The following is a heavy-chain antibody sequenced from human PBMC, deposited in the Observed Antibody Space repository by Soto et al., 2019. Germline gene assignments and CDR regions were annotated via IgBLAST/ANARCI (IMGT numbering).Heavy chain of an antibody. V-gene: IGHV2-26*03. CDR3: ARLVADSSWYHYGLDV. J-gene: IGHJ6*02. CDR2: IFSNNER. D-gene: IGHD6-13*01. CDR1: GFSLTTGRMG. Sequence: QVTLKESGPVLVKATETLTLTCTISGFSLTTGRMGVSWIRQPPGEALEWVAHIFSNNERSYSTSLQSRLSIPDDTSKSQGVLTMTHVDPVDTATYFCARLVADSSWYHYGLDVWGQGTTVTVS.